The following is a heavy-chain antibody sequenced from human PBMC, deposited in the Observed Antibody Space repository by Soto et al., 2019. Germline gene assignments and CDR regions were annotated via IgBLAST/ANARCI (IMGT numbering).Heavy chain of an antibody. V-gene: IGHV3-30*18. CDR1: GFTLDVYW. CDR3: AKDADAMGGTCHLHYIDV. D-gene: IGHD5-18*01. J-gene: IGHJ6*04. Sequence: VQLEESGGGVVQPGRSLRLSCAASGFTLDVYWMPWVRQAPGKGLEWVADTTLDGGNKYYWDSVRGRFTISRDNSKNTLYLQMDSLRAEDTAVYYCAKDADAMGGTCHLHYIDVWGKGTTVIVSS. CDR2: TTLDGGNK.